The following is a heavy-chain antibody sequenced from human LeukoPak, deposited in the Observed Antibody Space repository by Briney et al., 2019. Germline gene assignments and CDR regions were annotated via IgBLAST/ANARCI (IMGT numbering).Heavy chain of an antibody. J-gene: IGHJ3*02. V-gene: IGHV1-69*05. CDR2: IIPIFSTA. D-gene: IGHD3-22*01. Sequence: SVKVSCKASGGTFSSYAISWVRQAPGQGLEWMGGIIPIFSTANYAQKFQGRVTITTDESTSTAYMELSSLRSEDTAVYYCASMIVGPDAFDIWGQGTMVTVSS. CDR3: ASMIVGPDAFDI. CDR1: GGTFSSYA.